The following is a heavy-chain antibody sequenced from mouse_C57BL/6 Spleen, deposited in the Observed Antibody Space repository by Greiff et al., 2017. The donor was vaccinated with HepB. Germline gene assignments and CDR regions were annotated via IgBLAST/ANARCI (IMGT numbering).Heavy chain of an antibody. CDR2: IWSGGST. D-gene: IGHD1-1*01. CDR1: GFSLTSYG. Sequence: VQLQQSGPGLVQPSQCLSITCTVSGFSLTSYGVHWVRQSPGKGLEWLGVIWSGGSTDYNAAFISRLSISKDNSKSQVFFKMNSLQADDTAIYYCARGDYYGSSAWFAYWGQGTLVTVSA. V-gene: IGHV2-2*01. CDR3: ARGDYYGSSAWFAY. J-gene: IGHJ3*01.